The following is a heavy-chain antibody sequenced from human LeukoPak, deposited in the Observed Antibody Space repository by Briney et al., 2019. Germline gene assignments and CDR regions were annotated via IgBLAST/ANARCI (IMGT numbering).Heavy chain of an antibody. CDR2: ISSSSSYI. V-gene: IGHV3-21*01. CDR1: GFTFSNYD. D-gene: IGHD6-19*01. J-gene: IGHJ4*02. Sequence: PGGSLRLSCAVSGFTFSNYDMHWVRQAPGKGLEWVSSISSSSSYIYYADSVKGRFTISRDNAKNSLYLQMNSLRAEDTAVYYCASPLGGWYWAPDYWGQGTLVTVSS. CDR3: ASPLGGWYWAPDY.